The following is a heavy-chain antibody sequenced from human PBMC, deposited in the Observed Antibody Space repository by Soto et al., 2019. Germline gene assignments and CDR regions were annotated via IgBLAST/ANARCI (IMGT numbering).Heavy chain of an antibody. CDR1: GFTFSSYA. CDR2: ISGSGGST. Sequence: EVQLLESGGGLVQPGGSLRLSCAASGFTFSSYAMSWVRQAPGKGLEWVSAISGSGGSTYYADSAKGRFTISRDNSKNTLYLQMNSLRAEDTAVYYCAKAHWGRITMVRRVITTNYYGMDVWGQGTTVTVSS. J-gene: IGHJ6*02. V-gene: IGHV3-23*01. D-gene: IGHD3-10*01. CDR3: AKAHWGRITMVRRVITTNYYGMDV.